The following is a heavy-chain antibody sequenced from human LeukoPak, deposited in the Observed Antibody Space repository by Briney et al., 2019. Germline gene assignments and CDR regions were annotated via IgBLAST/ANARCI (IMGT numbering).Heavy chain of an antibody. CDR2: ISYSGST. V-gene: IGHV4-59*11. CDR3: TRDRRDGYNYVDI. J-gene: IGHJ4*02. Sequence: SETLSLTCTVSGGPISSHYWSWIRQPPGKGLEWIGYISYSGSTSYNPSLKSRVTMSVATSKNQFSLKLSSVTAADTAVYYCTRDRRDGYNYVDIWGQGTLVTVSS. CDR1: GGPISSHY. D-gene: IGHD5-24*01.